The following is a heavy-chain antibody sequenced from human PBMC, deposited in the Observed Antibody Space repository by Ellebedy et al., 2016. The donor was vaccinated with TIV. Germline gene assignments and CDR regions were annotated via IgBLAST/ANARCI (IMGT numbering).Heavy chain of an antibody. CDR1: GFTFTSYA. V-gene: IGHV3-23*01. Sequence: GESLKISCAASGFTFTSYAMTWVRQAPGKGLEWVSTISSTCSRTYYSDSVEGRFIISRDNSKKTLYLQMNSLRAEDTAVYYCIADLGATGSRNYFDYWGHGTLVTVSS. CDR2: ISSTCSRT. CDR3: IADLGATGSRNYFDY. D-gene: IGHD3-16*01. J-gene: IGHJ4*01.